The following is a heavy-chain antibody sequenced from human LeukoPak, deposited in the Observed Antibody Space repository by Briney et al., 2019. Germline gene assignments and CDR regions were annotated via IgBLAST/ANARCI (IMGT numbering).Heavy chain of an antibody. D-gene: IGHD6-13*01. V-gene: IGHV1-24*01. J-gene: IGHJ4*02. CDR3: ATNIAAAGTIDY. CDR2: FDPEDGET. CDR1: GYTFTGYY. Sequence: ASVKVSCKASGYTFTGYYMHWVRQAPGKGLEWVGGFDPEDGETIYAQKFQGRVTMTEDTSTDTAYMELSSLRSEDTAVYYCATNIAAAGTIDYWGQGTLVTVSS.